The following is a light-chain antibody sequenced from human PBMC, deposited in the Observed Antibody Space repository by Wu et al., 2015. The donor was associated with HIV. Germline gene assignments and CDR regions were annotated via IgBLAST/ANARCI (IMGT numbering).Light chain of an antibody. V-gene: IGKV3-20*01. CDR1: QSISSSY. CDR3: QQANSFPWT. Sequence: QSPGTLSLSPGERATLSCRASQSISSSYLAWYQQKPGQAPRLLIYGASTRATGIPDRFSGSGSGTDFTLTISRLEPEDFATYYCQQANSFPWTFGQGPRW. CDR2: GAS. J-gene: IGKJ1*01.